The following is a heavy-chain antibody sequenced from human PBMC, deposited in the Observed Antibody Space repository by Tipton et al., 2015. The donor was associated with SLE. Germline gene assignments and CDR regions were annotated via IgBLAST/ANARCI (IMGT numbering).Heavy chain of an antibody. CDR2: IHDSGNT. CDR3: ARGSRSSSWPRF. D-gene: IGHD6-13*01. Sequence: TLSLTCIVFGGSISRGNYYWSWIRQYPGKGLEWIGYIHDSGNTYYNPSLRSRITISLDTSKNQFSLNLSSVTVADTAVYYCARGSRSSSWPRFWGQGTMVTVSS. V-gene: IGHV4-31*03. J-gene: IGHJ3*01. CDR1: GGSISRGNYY.